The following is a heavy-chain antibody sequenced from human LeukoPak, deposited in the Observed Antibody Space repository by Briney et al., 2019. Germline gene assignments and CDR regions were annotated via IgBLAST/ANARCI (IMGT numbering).Heavy chain of an antibody. V-gene: IGHV4-30-2*01. Sequence: SETLSLTCAVSGGSISSGGYSWSWIRQPPGTGLEWIGYIYHSGSTYYNPSLKSRVTTSVDRSKNQFSLKLSSVTAADTAVYYCAREPWGSSGYYDYWGQGTLVTVSS. CDR2: IYHSGST. CDR3: AREPWGSSGYYDY. CDR1: GGSISSGGYS. D-gene: IGHD3-22*01. J-gene: IGHJ4*02.